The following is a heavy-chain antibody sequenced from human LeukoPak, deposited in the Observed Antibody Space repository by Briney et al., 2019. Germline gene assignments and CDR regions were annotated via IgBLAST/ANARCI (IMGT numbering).Heavy chain of an antibody. CDR3: ARGRSAYDSRYFDP. Sequence: GGSLRLSCAASGFTVSSNYMSWVRQAPGKGLEWVSTIYSGGSTYYADSVKGRFTVSRDNSTNTLYLQMNNLRAEDTAVYYCARGRSAYDSRYFDPWGQGNLVTVSS. CDR1: GFTVSSNY. CDR2: IYSGGST. V-gene: IGHV3-53*01. J-gene: IGHJ5*02. D-gene: IGHD5-12*01.